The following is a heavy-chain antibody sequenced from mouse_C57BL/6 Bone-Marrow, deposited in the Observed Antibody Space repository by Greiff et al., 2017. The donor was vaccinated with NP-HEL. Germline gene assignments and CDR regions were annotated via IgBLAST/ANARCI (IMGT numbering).Heavy chain of an antibody. D-gene: IGHD4-1*01. Sequence: VQLQQPGAELVMPGASVKLSCKASGYTFTSYWMHWVKQRPGQGLEWIGEIDPSDSYTNYNQKFKGKSTLTVDKSSSTAYMQLSSLTSEDSAVYYCARGLANWGDYWGQGTTLTVSS. J-gene: IGHJ2*01. CDR1: GYTFTSYW. CDR2: IDPSDSYT. CDR3: ARGLANWGDY. V-gene: IGHV1-69*01.